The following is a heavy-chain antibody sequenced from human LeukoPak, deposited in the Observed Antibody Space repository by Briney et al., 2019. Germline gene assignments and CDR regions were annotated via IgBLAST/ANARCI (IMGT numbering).Heavy chain of an antibody. Sequence: GSSVKVSCKASGGTFSSYAISWVRQAPGQGLEWMGRIIPILGIANYAQKFQGRVTITADKSTSTAYMELSSLRSEDTAVYYCARSGGPYGSRRDGMDVWGQGTTVTVSS. CDR3: ARSGGPYGSRRDGMDV. V-gene: IGHV1-69*04. D-gene: IGHD3-10*01. J-gene: IGHJ6*02. CDR2: IIPILGIA. CDR1: GGTFSSYA.